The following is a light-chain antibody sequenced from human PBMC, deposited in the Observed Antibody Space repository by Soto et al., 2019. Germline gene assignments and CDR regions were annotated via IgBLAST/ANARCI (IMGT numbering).Light chain of an antibody. CDR2: DAS. CDR3: QQRSNWPPTWT. Sequence: EVVLTQSPATLSLSPGERATLSCRASQSVGSYLAWYQHKPGQPPRLLIYDASNRATGIPARFSGSGYGTDFTLTISGLEPEDFAVYYCQQRSNWPPTWTFGQGTKVEIK. J-gene: IGKJ1*01. CDR1: QSVGSY. V-gene: IGKV3-11*01.